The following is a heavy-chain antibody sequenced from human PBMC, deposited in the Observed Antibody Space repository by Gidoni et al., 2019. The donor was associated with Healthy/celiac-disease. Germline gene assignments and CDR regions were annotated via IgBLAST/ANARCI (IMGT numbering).Heavy chain of an antibody. CDR1: GFPVRSNY. CDR2: IYSGGST. V-gene: IGHV3-53*02. D-gene: IGHD3-3*01. CDR3: ARDNKIFGVAGGYDAFDI. Sequence: EVQLVETGGGLIQPGGSLRLSCAASGFPVRSNYMRWVRQAPGKGLEWVSVIYSGGSTYYADSVKGRFTISRDNSKNTLYLQMNSLRAEDTAVYYCARDNKIFGVAGGYDAFDIWGQGTMVTVSS. J-gene: IGHJ3*02.